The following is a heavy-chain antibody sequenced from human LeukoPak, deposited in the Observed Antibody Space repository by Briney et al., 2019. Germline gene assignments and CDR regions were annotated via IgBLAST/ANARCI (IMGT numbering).Heavy chain of an antibody. Sequence: PSETLSLTCTVSGGPISSGSYYWSWIRQPAGKGLEWIGRIYTSGSTNYNPSLKSRVNISVDTSKNQFSLKLSSVTAADTAVYYCVTGENFDYWGQGTLVTVSS. D-gene: IGHD7-27*01. CDR3: VTGENFDY. CDR2: IYTSGST. CDR1: GGPISSGSYY. J-gene: IGHJ4*02. V-gene: IGHV4-61*02.